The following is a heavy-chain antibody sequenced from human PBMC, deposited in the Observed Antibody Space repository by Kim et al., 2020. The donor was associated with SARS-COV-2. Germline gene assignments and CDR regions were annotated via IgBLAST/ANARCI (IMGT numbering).Heavy chain of an antibody. J-gene: IGHJ4*02. Sequence: ASVKVSCKASGYTFTSYAMHWVRQAPGQRLEWMGWINAGNGNTKYSQKFQGRVTITRDTSASTAYMELSSLRSEDTAVYYCARGWGFGVVIIDFDYWGQGTLVTVSS. CDR1: GYTFTSYA. V-gene: IGHV1-3*01. CDR3: ARGWGFGVVIIDFDY. CDR2: INAGNGNT. D-gene: IGHD3-3*01.